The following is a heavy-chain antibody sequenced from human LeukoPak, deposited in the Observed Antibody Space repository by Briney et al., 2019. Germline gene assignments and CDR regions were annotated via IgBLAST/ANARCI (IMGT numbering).Heavy chain of an antibody. V-gene: IGHV3-21*04. Sequence: PGGSLRLSCAASGFTFSSYSMNWVRQAPGKGLEWVSSISSSSSYIYYADSVKGRFTISRDNSKNTLYLQMNSLRAEDTAVYYCAKDVSGEWFDPWGQGTLVTVSS. D-gene: IGHD2-15*01. CDR3: AKDVSGEWFDP. J-gene: IGHJ5*02. CDR2: ISSSSSYI. CDR1: GFTFSSYS.